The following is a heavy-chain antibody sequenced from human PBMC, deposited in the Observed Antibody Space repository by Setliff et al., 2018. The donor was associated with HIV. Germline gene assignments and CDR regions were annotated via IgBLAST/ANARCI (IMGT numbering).Heavy chain of an antibody. V-gene: IGHV3-48*03. CDR2: ISSSGSTI. CDR3: AKDWGSRLSYSFYYMDV. J-gene: IGHJ6*03. D-gene: IGHD3-16*01. CDR1: GFPFSSYE. Sequence: GGSLRLSCAASGFPFSSYEMNWVRQAPGKGLEWVSYISSSGSTIYYAESVKGRFTISRDNSRNTLYLQMYSLRTEDTAVYYCAKDWGSRLSYSFYYMDVWGKGTTVTVSS.